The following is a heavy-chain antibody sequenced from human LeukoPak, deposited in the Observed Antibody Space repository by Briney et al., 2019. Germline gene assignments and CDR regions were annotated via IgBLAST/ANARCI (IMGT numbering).Heavy chain of an antibody. J-gene: IGHJ3*02. CDR1: GFTFAAHA. D-gene: IGHD3-3*01. CDR2: ISGGGSST. V-gene: IGHV3-23*01. CDR3: ARDEGVRFLEWTPNAFDI. Sequence: GGSLRLSCVASGFTFAAHALTWVRQAPGKGLEWVSGISGGGSSTYYADSVKGRFTISRDNAKNSLYLQMNSLRDEDTAAYYCARDEGVRFLEWTPNAFDIWGQGTMVTVSS.